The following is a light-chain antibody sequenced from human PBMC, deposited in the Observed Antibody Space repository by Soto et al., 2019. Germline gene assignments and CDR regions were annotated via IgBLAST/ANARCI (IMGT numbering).Light chain of an antibody. V-gene: IGKV3-20*01. CDR2: DTS. Sequence: EIVLTQSPGTLSLSPGERATLSCRASQSVSRGYLAWYQQKPGQAPRLLIRDTSTRAAGIPARFSGSGSGTDFTLTISTVEPEDFAVYYCQQHGCPPLTFGQGTRLEIK. CDR1: QSVSRGY. CDR3: QQHGCPPLT. J-gene: IGKJ5*01.